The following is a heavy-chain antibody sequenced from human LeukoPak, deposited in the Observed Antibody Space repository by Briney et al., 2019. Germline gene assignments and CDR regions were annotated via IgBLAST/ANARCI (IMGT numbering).Heavy chain of an antibody. CDR2: ITASSIYI. D-gene: IGHD3-9*01. Sequence: GGSLRLSCAASGFSFSGYIMNWVRQAPGKGLEWVSSITASSIYIYYADSVRGRFTISRDNAENSLYLQMNSLRAEDTAVYYCARVLRDYYFDYWGQGALVTVSS. V-gene: IGHV3-21*01. CDR1: GFSFSGYI. CDR3: ARVLRDYYFDY. J-gene: IGHJ4*02.